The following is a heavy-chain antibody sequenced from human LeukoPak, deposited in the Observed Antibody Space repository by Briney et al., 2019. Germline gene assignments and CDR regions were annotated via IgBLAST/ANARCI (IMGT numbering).Heavy chain of an antibody. CDR1: GFTFDDYA. V-gene: IGHV3-43*02. CDR2: ISGDGDNT. CDR3: VKDNLWFGFDP. J-gene: IGHJ5*02. D-gene: IGHD3-10*01. Sequence: PGGSLRLSCAASGFTFDDYAMHWVPQAPGKGLEWVSLISGDGDNTDYADSVKGRFTISRDNNKNSLYLQMNSVRTDYTALYYCVKDNLWFGFDPWGEGTLVTVSS.